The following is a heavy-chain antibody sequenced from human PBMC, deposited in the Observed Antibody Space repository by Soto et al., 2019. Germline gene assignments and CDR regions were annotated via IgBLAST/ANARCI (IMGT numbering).Heavy chain of an antibody. CDR1: GFTVSNNY. D-gene: IGHD2-2*01. CDR2: IYSGGYT. CDR3: ATQPGGGGY. Sequence: EVQLVESGGGLIQPGGSLRLSCAVSGFTVSNNYMSWVRQAPGKGLEGVSVIYSGGYTAYGDSVKGRFTISRDNSKNTIYLQKNTPGAADRAVFSCATQPGGGGYWGQGTLVTVSS. J-gene: IGHJ4*02. V-gene: IGHV3-53*01.